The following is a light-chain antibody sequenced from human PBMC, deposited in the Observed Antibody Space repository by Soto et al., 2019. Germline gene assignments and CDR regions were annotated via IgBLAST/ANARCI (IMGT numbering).Light chain of an antibody. V-gene: IGKV1-39*01. CDR1: QTINHY. J-gene: IGKJ1*01. CDR3: QQSYSTPTWT. Sequence: DIPLTQSPPSLSASVGDRVTITCRASQTINHYLNWYQQKPGKAPKLLIFAASRLQSGVPSRFSGSGSGTDFTLTISSLQPEDFATYYCQQSYSTPTWTFGQGTKVDNK. CDR2: AAS.